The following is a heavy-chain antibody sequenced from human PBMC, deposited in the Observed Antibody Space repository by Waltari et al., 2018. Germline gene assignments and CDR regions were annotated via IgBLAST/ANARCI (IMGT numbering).Heavy chain of an antibody. Sequence: EVQLMESGGGLVQPGGSLKLSCAASGFIFSASGIHWVRQASGKGLEGVGRIRRRANSYATAYAEDVKGRFTISRDDSKNTAYLEMNSLKTEDTAVYYCIRVDYYVSGTYAVDNWGQGTLVTVSS. D-gene: IGHD3-10*01. CDR3: IRVDYYVSGTYAVDN. CDR1: GFIFSASG. J-gene: IGHJ4*02. CDR2: IRRRANSYAT. V-gene: IGHV3-73*02.